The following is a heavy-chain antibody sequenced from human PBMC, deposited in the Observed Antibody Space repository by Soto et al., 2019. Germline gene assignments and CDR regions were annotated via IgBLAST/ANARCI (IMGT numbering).Heavy chain of an antibody. CDR2: ISYDGSNK. D-gene: IGHD3-22*01. V-gene: IGHV3-30*18. CDR3: AKDHYYDSSGYPSGGFDY. CDR1: GFTFSSYG. J-gene: IGHJ4*02. Sequence: GGSLRLSCAASGFTFSSYGMHWVRQAPGKGLEWVAVISYDGSNKYYADSVKGRFTISRDNSKNTLYLQMNSLRAEDTAVYYCAKDHYYDSSGYPSGGFDYWGQGTLVTVSS.